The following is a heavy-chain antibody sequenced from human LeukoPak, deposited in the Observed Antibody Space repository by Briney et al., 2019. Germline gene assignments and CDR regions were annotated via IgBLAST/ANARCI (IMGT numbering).Heavy chain of an antibody. CDR2: ISANNGET. V-gene: IGHV1-18*01. CDR1: GYTFTNYG. J-gene: IGHJ4*02. Sequence: ASVKVSRKTSGYTFTNYGITWVRQAPGQGLEWVVWISANNGETNYAQKVQGRVTVTTDTSTSTAYMELRSLRSDDTAVYYCARATPRVTAAGYDYWGQGTLVTVSS. D-gene: IGHD6-13*01. CDR3: ARATPRVTAAGYDY.